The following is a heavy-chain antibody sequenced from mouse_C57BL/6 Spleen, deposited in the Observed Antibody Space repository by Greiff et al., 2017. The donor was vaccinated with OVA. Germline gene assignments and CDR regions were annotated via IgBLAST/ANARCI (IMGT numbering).Heavy chain of an antibody. Sequence: QVQLQQPGAELVMPGASVKLSCKASGYTFTSYWMHWVKQRPGQGLEWIGEIDPSDSYTNYNQKFKGKSTLTVDKSSSTAYMQLSSLTSEDSAVYYCARRSTMITPFAYWGQGTLVTVSA. V-gene: IGHV1-69*01. CDR2: IDPSDSYT. J-gene: IGHJ3*01. CDR3: ARRSTMITPFAY. D-gene: IGHD2-4*01. CDR1: GYTFTSYW.